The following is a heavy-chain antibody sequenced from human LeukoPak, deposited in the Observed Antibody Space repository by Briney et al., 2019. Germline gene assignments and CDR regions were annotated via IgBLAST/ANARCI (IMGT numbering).Heavy chain of an antibody. CDR3: ARDDCSGGSCYEVPNNWFDP. J-gene: IGHJ5*02. CDR2: IIPILGIA. CDR1: GGTFSSYT. Sequence: SVKVSCKASGGTFSSYTIGWVRQAPGQGLEWMGRIIPILGIANYAQKFQGRVTITADKSTSTAYMELSSLRSEDTAVYYCARDDCSGGSCYEVPNNWFDPWGQGTLVTVSS. D-gene: IGHD2-15*01. V-gene: IGHV1-69*04.